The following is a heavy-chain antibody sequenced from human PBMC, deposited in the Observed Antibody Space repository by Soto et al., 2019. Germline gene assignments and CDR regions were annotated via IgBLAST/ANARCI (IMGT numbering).Heavy chain of an antibody. J-gene: IGHJ4*02. Sequence: PSETLSLTCTVSGGSISSGDYYWSWIRQPPGKGLEWIGYIYYSGSTYYNPSLESRVTISVDTSKNQFSLKLSSVTAADTAVYYCARDRRYSGYEPPHYWGQGTLVTV. V-gene: IGHV4-30-4*01. CDR1: GGSISSGDYY. CDR2: IYYSGST. D-gene: IGHD5-12*01. CDR3: ARDRRYSGYEPPHY.